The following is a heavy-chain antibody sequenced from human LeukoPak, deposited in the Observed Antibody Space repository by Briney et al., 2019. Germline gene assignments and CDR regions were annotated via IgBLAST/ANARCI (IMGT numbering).Heavy chain of an antibody. CDR2: IYYSGST. D-gene: IGHD2-21*02. Sequence: SETVSLTCTVSGGSISSYYWSWIRQPPGKGLEWIGYIYYSGSTNYNPSLKSRVTISVDTSKNQFSLKLSSVTAADTAVYYCARDGCGGDCYHDAFDIWGQGTMVTVSS. J-gene: IGHJ3*02. CDR1: GGSISSYY. CDR3: ARDGCGGDCYHDAFDI. V-gene: IGHV4-59*01.